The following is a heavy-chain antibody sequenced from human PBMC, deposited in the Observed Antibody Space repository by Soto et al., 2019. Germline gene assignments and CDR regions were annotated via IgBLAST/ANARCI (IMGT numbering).Heavy chain of an antibody. Sequence: QVQLVQSGAEVKKPGASVKVSCKASGYTFSSYGISWVRQAPGQGLEWMGWISAHNGKIIYAQKLQGRVTMTTDTATSTAYMELRSLRSDDTAVYYCARDYNGIVGADEAFDIWGQGTMVTVSS. CDR3: ARDYNGIVGADEAFDI. CDR2: ISAHNGKI. J-gene: IGHJ3*02. D-gene: IGHD1-26*01. CDR1: GYTFSSYG. V-gene: IGHV1-18*01.